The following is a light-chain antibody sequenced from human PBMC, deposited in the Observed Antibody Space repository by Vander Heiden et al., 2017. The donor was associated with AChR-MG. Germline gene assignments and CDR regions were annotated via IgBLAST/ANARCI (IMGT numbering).Light chain of an antibody. V-gene: IGLV1-47*01. CDR3: AGWDDSLSGVV. CDR1: SSNTGNNY. Sequence: QSVMTQPPSASGTPGQRVTISCSGSSSNTGNNYVYWYQEVPGTAPKLLIYKNYRRPSGVPDRFSASKSDTSAALAISGLRSEDEAVYVCAGWDDSLSGVVFGRGTKVTVL. CDR2: KNY. J-gene: IGLJ2*01.